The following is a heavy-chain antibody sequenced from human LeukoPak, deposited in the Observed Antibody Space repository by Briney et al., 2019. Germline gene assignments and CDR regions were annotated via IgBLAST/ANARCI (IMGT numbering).Heavy chain of an antibody. J-gene: IGHJ4*02. CDR1: GVIFSFFC. CDR3: VRDFRSADY. V-gene: IGHV3-74*01. Sequence: QTGGALRLSCAGSGVIFSFFCMHWVRQAPGEGPMWVSRICPDGTGISYADSVKARFTTSRDNAKHTVYLQMNSLREEDTAVYYCVRDFRSADYWGQGTLVTVSS. CDR2: ICPDGTGI.